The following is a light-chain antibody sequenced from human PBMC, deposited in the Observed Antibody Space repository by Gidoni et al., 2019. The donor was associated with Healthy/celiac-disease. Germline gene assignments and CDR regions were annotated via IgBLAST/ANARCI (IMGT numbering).Light chain of an antibody. CDR1: SSNIGAGYD. CDR3: QSYASSLIGCSV. V-gene: IGLV1-40*01. J-gene: IGLJ1*01. Sequence: QSVLTQLPSVPGAQGQRVPISCTGSSSNIGAGYDVRWYQQIPGTAPKLLIFGNSNRPSGVPDRFSGSKSVTSASLAITGLQAEDEADYYCQSYASSLIGCSVFGTGTKVTVL. CDR2: GNS.